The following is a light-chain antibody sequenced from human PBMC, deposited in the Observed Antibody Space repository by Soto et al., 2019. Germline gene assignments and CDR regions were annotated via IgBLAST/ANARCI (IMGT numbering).Light chain of an antibody. V-gene: IGKV3-11*01. CDR1: QSVSYF. J-gene: IGKJ3*01. CDR3: QHRSNWLGT. Sequence: PXTLSLSPGERATLSCRASQSVSYFLAWYQQKSGQAPRLLIYDASSRATGIPARFSGSGFGTDFTLTISSLEPEDFAVYYCQHRSNWLGTFGPGTKVDIK. CDR2: DAS.